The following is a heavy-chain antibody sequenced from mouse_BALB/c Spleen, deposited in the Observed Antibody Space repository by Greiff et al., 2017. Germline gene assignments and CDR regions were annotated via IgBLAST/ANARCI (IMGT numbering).Heavy chain of an antibody. CDR1: GFSLTSYG. Sequence: QVQLQQSGPGLVAPSQSLSITCTVSGFSLTSYGVHWVRPPPGKGLEWLGVIWAGGSTNYNSALMSRLSISKDNSKSQVFLKMNSLQTDDTAMYYCARDSDYYGSSYAMDYWGQGTSVTVSS. CDR2: IWAGGST. J-gene: IGHJ4*01. V-gene: IGHV2-9*02. CDR3: ARDSDYYGSSYAMDY. D-gene: IGHD1-1*01.